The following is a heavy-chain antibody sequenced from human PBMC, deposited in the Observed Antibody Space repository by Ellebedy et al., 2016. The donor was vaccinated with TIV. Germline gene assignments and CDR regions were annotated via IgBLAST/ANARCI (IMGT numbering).Heavy chain of an antibody. D-gene: IGHD1-14*01. CDR2: IKYDGSET. Sequence: GESLKISCGTSGFSFSRSWMTWVRQAPGKGLQWVANIKYDGSETYYGDSVKGRFTIARDNAKNSLFLQMNSLRDDDTAVYFCARWYDHLWNGLYNWGQGTLVTVSP. J-gene: IGHJ4*02. CDR1: GFSFSRSW. V-gene: IGHV3-7*01. CDR3: ARWYDHLWNGLYN.